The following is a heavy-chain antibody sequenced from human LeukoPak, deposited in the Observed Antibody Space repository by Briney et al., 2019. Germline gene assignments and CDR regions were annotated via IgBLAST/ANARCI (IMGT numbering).Heavy chain of an antibody. CDR2: VYHSGST. V-gene: IGHV4-38-2*02. J-gene: IGHJ5*02. CDR3: ARGIFPTEMATITGWFDP. Sequence: SETLSLTCTVSGFSISSGYYWGWIRQPPGKGLEWIGSVYHSGSTFYSPSLKSRVTVSVDTSKNQFSLNLSSVTATDTAVYYCARGIFPTEMATITGWFDPWGQGTLVTVSS. D-gene: IGHD5-24*01. CDR1: GFSISSGYY.